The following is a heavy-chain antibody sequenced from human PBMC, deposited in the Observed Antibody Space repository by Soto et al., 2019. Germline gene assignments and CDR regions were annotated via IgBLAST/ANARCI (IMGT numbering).Heavy chain of an antibody. CDR3: ARGSIFGVENNWFDP. Sequence: QVQLVQSGAAVKKPGSSVKVSCKASGGTFSSYAISWVRQAPGQGLEWMGGIIPIFGTANYAQKFQGRVTITADESTSTAYMGLSSLRSEDTAVYYCARGSIFGVENNWFDPWGQGTLVTVSS. CDR1: GGTFSSYA. D-gene: IGHD3-3*01. V-gene: IGHV1-69*12. J-gene: IGHJ5*02. CDR2: IIPIFGTA.